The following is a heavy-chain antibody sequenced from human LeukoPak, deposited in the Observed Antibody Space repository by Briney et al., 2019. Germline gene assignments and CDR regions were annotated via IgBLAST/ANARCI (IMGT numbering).Heavy chain of an antibody. CDR3: AKGVLAAYRYNYYYMDV. J-gene: IGHJ6*03. CDR1: GFTFSSYE. D-gene: IGHD6-25*01. CDR2: IRYDGSNK. V-gene: IGHV3-30*02. Sequence: GGSLRLSCAASGFTFSSYEMNWVRQAPGKGLEWVAFIRYDGSNKYYADSVKGRFTISRDNSKNTLYLQMNSLRADDTAVYYCAKGVLAAYRYNYYYMDVWGKGTTVTISS.